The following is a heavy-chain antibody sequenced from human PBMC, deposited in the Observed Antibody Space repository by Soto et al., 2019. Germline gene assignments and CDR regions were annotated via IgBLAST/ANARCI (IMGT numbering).Heavy chain of an antibody. CDR3: ARFDGYSSSWSFDY. Sequence: EVQLVESGGGLVQPGGSLRLSCAASGFTFSRYWMSWVRQAPGKRLEWVANIKQDGSEKYSVDSVEGRFTISRDNAKNSLYLQMNSLRAEDTAVYYCARFDGYSSSWSFDYWGQGTLVTVSS. D-gene: IGHD6-13*01. CDR2: IKQDGSEK. CDR1: GFTFSRYW. J-gene: IGHJ4*02. V-gene: IGHV3-7*01.